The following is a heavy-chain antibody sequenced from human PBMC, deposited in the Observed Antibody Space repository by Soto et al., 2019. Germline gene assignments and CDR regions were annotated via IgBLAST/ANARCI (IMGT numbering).Heavy chain of an antibody. CDR1: GDSVSSNSAA. V-gene: IGHV6-1*01. CDR2: TYYRSKWYN. CDR3: ARANYNTNCNYINPPDY. J-gene: IGHJ4*02. Sequence: SQTLSLTCAISGDSVSSNSAAWNWIRQSPSRGLEWLGRTYYRSKWYNDYAVSVKSRITINPDTSKNQFSLQLNSVTPEDTAVYYCARANYNTNCNYINPPDYWGQGTLVTVYS. D-gene: IGHD1-7*01.